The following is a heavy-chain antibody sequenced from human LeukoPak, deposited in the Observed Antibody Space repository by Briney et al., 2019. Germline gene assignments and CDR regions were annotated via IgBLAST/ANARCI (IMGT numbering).Heavy chain of an antibody. Sequence: PSETLSLTCSVSGGSIIRYYWSWIRQPPGKGLEWIGYIYYSGSTNYNPSLKSRVTISVDTSKNRFSLKLSSVTAADTAVYYCAREGHTMVRGIIDWGQGTLVTVSS. CDR2: IYYSGST. V-gene: IGHV4-59*01. CDR3: AREGHTMVRGIID. CDR1: GGSIIRYY. J-gene: IGHJ4*02. D-gene: IGHD3-10*01.